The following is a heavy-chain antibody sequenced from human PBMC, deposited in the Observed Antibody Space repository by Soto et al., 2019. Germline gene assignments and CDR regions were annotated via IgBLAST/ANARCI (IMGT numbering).Heavy chain of an antibody. CDR2: IIPIFGTA. CDR1: GGTFSSYA. V-gene: IGHV1-69*06. J-gene: IGHJ4*02. D-gene: IGHD6-19*01. Sequence: SVKVSCKASGGTFSSYAISWVRQAPGQGLEWMGGIIPIFGTANYAQKFQGRVTITADKSTSTAYMELSRLRSDDTAIYFCARLQIEVAGNKWGQGTLVTVSS. CDR3: ARLQIEVAGNK.